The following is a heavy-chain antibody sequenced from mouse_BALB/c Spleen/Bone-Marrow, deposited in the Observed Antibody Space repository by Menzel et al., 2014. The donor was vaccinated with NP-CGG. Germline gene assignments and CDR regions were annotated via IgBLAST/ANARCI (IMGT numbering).Heavy chain of an antibody. V-gene: IGHV5-9-3*01. CDR1: GFTFSSYA. CDR2: ISSGGSYT. J-gene: IGHJ3*01. Sequence: EVKLVESGGGLVKPGGSLKLSCAASGFTFSSYAMSWVRQTPEKRLEWVATISSGGSYTYYPDSVKGRFTISRDNAKNTLYLQMSSLRSEDTAMYYCARPSFAYWGQGTLVTVSA. CDR3: ARPSFAY.